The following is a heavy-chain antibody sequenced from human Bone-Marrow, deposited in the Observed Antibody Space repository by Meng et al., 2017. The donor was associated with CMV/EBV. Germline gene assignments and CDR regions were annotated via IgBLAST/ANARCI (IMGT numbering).Heavy chain of an antibody. CDR1: GYNFIGYH. J-gene: IGHJ4*02. CDR3: ARVLFFGDPFDY. CDR2: INPSSGVT. D-gene: IGHD4-17*01. Sequence: CTASGYNFIGYHIHWVRQAPGQGLEWMGWINPSSGVTKYAQRFQGRVTMTRDTSISTAYMELSSLRSDDTAVYYCARVLFFGDPFDYWGQGTLVTVSS. V-gene: IGHV1-2*02.